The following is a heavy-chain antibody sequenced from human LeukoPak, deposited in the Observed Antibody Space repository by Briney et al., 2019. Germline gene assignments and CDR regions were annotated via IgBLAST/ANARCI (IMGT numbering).Heavy chain of an antibody. D-gene: IGHD6-13*01. CDR2: INHSGST. CDR3: ARAPYSSSWYVDY. Sequence: PSETLSLTCAVYGGSFSGYYWSWIRQPPGKGLEWIGEINHSGSTNYNPSLKSRVTISVDTSKNQLSLKLSSVTAADTAVYYCARAPYSSSWYVDYWGQGTLVTVSS. J-gene: IGHJ4*02. V-gene: IGHV4-34*01. CDR1: GGSFSGYY.